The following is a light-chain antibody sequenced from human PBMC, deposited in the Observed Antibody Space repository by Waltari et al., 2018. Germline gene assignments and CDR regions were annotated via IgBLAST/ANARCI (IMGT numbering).Light chain of an antibody. CDR1: QDISNN. J-gene: IGKJ4*01. Sequence: DIQMTQSPSSLSSSVGDRVTITCQASQDISNNLNWYQQTPGKAPKLLIYDASKLEAGVPSRFSGSASGTDFTFTISSLQPEDCATYYCQQYENFPLTFGAGTKVEI. CDR3: QQYENFPLT. CDR2: DAS. V-gene: IGKV1-33*01.